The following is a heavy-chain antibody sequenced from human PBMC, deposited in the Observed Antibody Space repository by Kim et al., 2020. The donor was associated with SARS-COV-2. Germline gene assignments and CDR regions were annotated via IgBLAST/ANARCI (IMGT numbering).Heavy chain of an antibody. CDR3: ARDSTFGSSGHCQDY. CDR2: IIPIFGTA. J-gene: IGHJ4*01. V-gene: IGHV1-69*13. Sequence: SVKVSCKASGGTFSSYAISWVRQAPGQGLEWMGGIIPIFGTANYAQKFQGRVTITADESTSTAYMELSSLRSEDTAVYYCARDSTFGSSGHCQDYWGHGTLVTVSS. CDR1: GGTFSSYA. D-gene: IGHD3-22*01.